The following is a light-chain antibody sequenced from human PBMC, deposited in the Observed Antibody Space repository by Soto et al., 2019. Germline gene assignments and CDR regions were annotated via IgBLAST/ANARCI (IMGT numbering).Light chain of an antibody. Sequence: QSVLTQPPSVSGAPGQRVTISCTGSSSNIGAGYDVHWYQQLPGTAPKLLIYGNSNRPSGVPDRFSGSKSGTSASLAITGLQAEYEADYCCQSYDSSLRVFGGGTKLTVL. CDR3: QSYDSSLRV. CDR1: SSNIGAGYD. V-gene: IGLV1-40*01. J-gene: IGLJ2*01. CDR2: GNS.